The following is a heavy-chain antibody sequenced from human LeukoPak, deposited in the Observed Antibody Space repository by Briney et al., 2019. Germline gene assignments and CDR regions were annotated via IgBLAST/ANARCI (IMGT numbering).Heavy chain of an antibody. CDR2: IYYSGST. D-gene: IGHD2-2*01. Sequence: SETLSLTCTVSGGSISSGDYYWSWIRQPPGKGLEWIGYIYYSGSTYYNPSLKSRVTISVDTSKNQFSLKLSSVTAADTAVYYCARGIPSSTSCYADPWGQGTLVTVSS. J-gene: IGHJ5*02. CDR1: GGSISSGDYY. CDR3: ARGIPSSTSCYADP. V-gene: IGHV4-30-4*01.